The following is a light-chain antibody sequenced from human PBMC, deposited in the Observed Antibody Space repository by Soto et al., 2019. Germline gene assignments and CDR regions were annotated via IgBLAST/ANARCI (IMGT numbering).Light chain of an antibody. CDR2: WAS. J-gene: IGKJ4*01. CDR3: QQYYSTSTT. Sequence: IVMTQPPDSLAVSLGERATINCKSSQSVLYSSNNKNYLAWYQQKPGQPPKLLIYWASTRESGVPDRFSGSGSGTDFTLTISSLQAEDVAVYYCQQYYSTSTTFGGGTKVDIK. CDR1: QSVLYSSNNKNY. V-gene: IGKV4-1*01.